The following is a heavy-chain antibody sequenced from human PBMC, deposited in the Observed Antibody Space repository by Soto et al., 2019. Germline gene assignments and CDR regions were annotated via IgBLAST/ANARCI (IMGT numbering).Heavy chain of an antibody. CDR3: ERDKGYSSSLFDY. CDR1: GGSISSGGYY. D-gene: IGHD6-13*01. J-gene: IGHJ4*02. CDR2: IYYSGST. V-gene: IGHV4-31*03. Sequence: PSETLSLTCTVSGGSISSGGYYWSWIRQHPGKGLEWIGYIYYSGSTYYNPSLKSRVTISVDTSKNQFSLKLGSVTAADTAVYYCERDKGYSSSLFDYWGQGTLVTVSS.